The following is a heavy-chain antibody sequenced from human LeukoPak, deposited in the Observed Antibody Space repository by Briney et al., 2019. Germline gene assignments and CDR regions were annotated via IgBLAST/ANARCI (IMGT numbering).Heavy chain of an antibody. CDR2: INPNSGGT. V-gene: IGHV1-2*02. CDR1: GYTFTVYY. CDR3: ARERGYSSSWYFSY. D-gene: IGHD6-13*01. J-gene: IGHJ4*02. Sequence: ASVKVSFKASGYTFTVYYMHWVRQAPGQGLEWMGWINPNSGGTNYAQKFQGRVTMTRDTSISTAYMELSRLRSDDTAVYYCARERGYSSSWYFSYWGQGTLVTVSS.